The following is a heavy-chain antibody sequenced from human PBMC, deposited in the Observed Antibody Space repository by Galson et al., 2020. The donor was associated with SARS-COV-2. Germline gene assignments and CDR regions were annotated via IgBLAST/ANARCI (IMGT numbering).Heavy chain of an antibody. V-gene: IGHV3-74*01. CDR1: GFIFSGYW. Sequence: GGSLRLSCAASGFIFSGYWMHWVRQVPGQGLVWVSRINTDGTITNYADSVKGRFSIARDNAKNTLFLQMNRLRAEDMGIYYCARGMGDDWGQGTLVTVSS. J-gene: IGHJ4*02. CDR2: INTDGTIT. CDR3: ARGMGDD. D-gene: IGHD3-10*01.